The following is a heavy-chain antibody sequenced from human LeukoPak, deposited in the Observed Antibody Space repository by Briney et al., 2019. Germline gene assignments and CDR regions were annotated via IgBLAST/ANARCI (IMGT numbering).Heavy chain of an antibody. CDR2: IYSGGST. Sequence: PGGSLRLSCAASGFTFSSNYMSWVRQAPGKGLEWVSVIYSGGSTYYADSVKGRFTISRDNSKNTLYLQMNSLRAEDTAVYYCARENYYDSSGYSDAFDIWGQGTMVTVSS. J-gene: IGHJ3*02. V-gene: IGHV3-53*01. CDR1: GFTFSSNY. CDR3: ARENYYDSSGYSDAFDI. D-gene: IGHD3-22*01.